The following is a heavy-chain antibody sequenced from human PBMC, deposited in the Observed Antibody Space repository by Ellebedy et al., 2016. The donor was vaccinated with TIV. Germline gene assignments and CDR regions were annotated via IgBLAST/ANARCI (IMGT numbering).Heavy chain of an antibody. V-gene: IGHV3-11*01. D-gene: IGHD5-12*01. Sequence: PGGSPRLSCAASGFTFSDYYMSWIRQAPGKGLEWVSYISSSSSTIYYADSVKGRFTVSRDNSKNTLYLQMNSLRAEDTAVYYCARATIGFDYWGQGTLVTVSS. CDR1: GFTFSDYY. CDR2: ISSSSSTI. J-gene: IGHJ4*02. CDR3: ARATIGFDY.